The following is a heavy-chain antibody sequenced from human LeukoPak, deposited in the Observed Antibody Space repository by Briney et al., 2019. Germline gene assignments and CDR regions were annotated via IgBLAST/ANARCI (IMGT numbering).Heavy chain of an antibody. Sequence: GSVKVSCKASGYTFTSYDINWVRQATGQGREWMGWMNPKSGNTGYAQKFQGRVTMTWNTAISTVYMELSSLRSEDTAVYYCARGNTYQNYGMNVWGQGTTVTVSS. J-gene: IGHJ6*02. CDR3: ARGNTYQNYGMNV. CDR1: GYTFTSYD. CDR2: MNPKSGNT. V-gene: IGHV1-8*01.